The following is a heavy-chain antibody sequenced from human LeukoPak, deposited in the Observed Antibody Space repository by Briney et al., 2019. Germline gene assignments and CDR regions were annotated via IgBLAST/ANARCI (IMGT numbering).Heavy chain of an antibody. CDR1: GFIFSAYA. CDR3: AKGGDILTGYYLYWYFDL. V-gene: IGHV3-23*01. J-gene: IGHJ2*01. CDR2: ISRSGSST. Sequence: GGSLRLSCAASGFIFSAYAMSWVRQAPGKGLEWVSAISRSGSSTDYADSVKGRFTISRDNSKNTLYLEMNSLRPEDTAVYYCAKGGDILTGYYLYWYFDLWGRGTLVTVS. D-gene: IGHD3-9*01.